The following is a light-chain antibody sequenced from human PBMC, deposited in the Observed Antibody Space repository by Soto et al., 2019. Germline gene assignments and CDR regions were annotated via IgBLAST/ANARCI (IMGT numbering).Light chain of an antibody. CDR3: QQYGGAPLT. CDR1: QTLSINS. J-gene: IGKJ3*01. CDR2: AAS. Sequence: EIVLTQSPDTLSLSPGERATLFCRASQTLSINSLAWYQQKPGQAPRLLIYAASTRDTGIPDRFNGSGSGAYFALTINRLEPEDFAVYYCQQYGGAPLTFGPGTKVDVK. V-gene: IGKV3-20*01.